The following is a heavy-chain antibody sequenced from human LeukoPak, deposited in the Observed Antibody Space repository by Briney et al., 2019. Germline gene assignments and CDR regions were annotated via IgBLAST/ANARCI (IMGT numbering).Heavy chain of an antibody. Sequence: GGSLRLSCAASGFTFDDYAMHWVRQAPGKGLEWVSGISWNSGSIGYADSVKGRFTISRDNAKNSLYLQMNSLRAEDTALYYCAKDMGVGLRLGELSLPDDYWGQGTLVTVSS. D-gene: IGHD3-16*02. CDR1: GFTFDDYA. V-gene: IGHV3-9*01. CDR3: AKDMGVGLRLGELSLPDDY. CDR2: ISWNSGSI. J-gene: IGHJ4*02.